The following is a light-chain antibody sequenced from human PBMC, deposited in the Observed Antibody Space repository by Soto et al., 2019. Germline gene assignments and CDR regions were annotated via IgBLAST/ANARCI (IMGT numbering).Light chain of an antibody. V-gene: IGLV6-57*04. Sequence: NFMLTQPHSVSESPGKTVTISCTRSSGSIGSNYVQWYQQRPGSAPTTVIYEDKQRPSGVPDRFSGSTDGSSNSASLTISGLPTEDEADYYCQSYDSSSVVFGGGTKLTVL. CDR2: EDK. CDR1: SGSIGSNY. CDR3: QSYDSSSVV. J-gene: IGLJ2*01.